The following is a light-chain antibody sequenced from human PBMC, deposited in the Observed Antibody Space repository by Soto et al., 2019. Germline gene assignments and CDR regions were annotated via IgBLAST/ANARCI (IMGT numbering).Light chain of an antibody. Sequence: QSVLTQPPSVSGAPGQRVTISCTGRSSNIGAGYDVHWYLQLPGTAPKLLIYANSNRPSGVPDRFSGSKSGTSASLAINGVQAEDEADYYCQSYDTSLSVVFGGGTKLTVL. CDR1: SSNIGAGYD. CDR2: ANS. CDR3: QSYDTSLSVV. V-gene: IGLV1-40*01. J-gene: IGLJ2*01.